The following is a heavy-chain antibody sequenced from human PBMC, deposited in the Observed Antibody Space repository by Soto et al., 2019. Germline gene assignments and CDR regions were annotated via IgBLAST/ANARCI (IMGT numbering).Heavy chain of an antibody. CDR1: GGSISSSSYY. J-gene: IGHJ6*03. Sequence: SETLSLTCTVSGGSISSSSYYWGWIRQPPGKGLEWIGSIYYSGSTYYNPSLKSRVTISVDTSKNQFSLKLSSVTAADTAVYYCARVKAAASDDPGDMDVWGKGTTVTVSS. V-gene: IGHV4-39*01. CDR3: ARVKAAASDDPGDMDV. CDR2: IYYSGST. D-gene: IGHD2-2*01.